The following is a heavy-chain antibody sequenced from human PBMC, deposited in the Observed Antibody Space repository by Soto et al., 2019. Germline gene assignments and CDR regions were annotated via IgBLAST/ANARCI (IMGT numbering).Heavy chain of an antibody. CDR1: GFTFSSYD. CDR3: ARGDPPLGDFAY. J-gene: IGHJ4*02. CDR2: IGTAGDT. D-gene: IGHD3-16*01. Sequence: PGGSLRLSCAASGFTFSSYDMHWVRQATGKGLEWVSAIGTAGDTYYPGSVKGRFTISRENANNSLYLQMNSLRAGDTAVYYCARGDPPLGDFAYWGQGTLVTVSS. V-gene: IGHV3-13*04.